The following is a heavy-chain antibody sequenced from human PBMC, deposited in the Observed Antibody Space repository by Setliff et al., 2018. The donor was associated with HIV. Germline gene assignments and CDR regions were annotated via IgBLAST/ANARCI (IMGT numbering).Heavy chain of an antibody. Sequence: ETLSLTCAVYGGSFAASHWSWIRQSPGKGLEWIGEISHSGDTKYKPSLKGRVTISIDTSKKQFSLRLKSVTAADTAVYYCATDHVTMAGTRFDFWGQGTLVTVSS. CDR3: ATDHVTMAGTRFDF. CDR2: ISHSGDT. D-gene: IGHD1-1*01. CDR1: GGSFAASH. J-gene: IGHJ4*02. V-gene: IGHV4-34*01.